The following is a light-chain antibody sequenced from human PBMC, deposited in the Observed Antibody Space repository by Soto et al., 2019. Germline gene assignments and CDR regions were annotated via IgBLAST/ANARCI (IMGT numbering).Light chain of an antibody. CDR1: QSVSSSD. V-gene: IGKV3-20*01. Sequence: EVVLTQSPGTLSLSPGERATLSCRASQSVSSSDLAWYQQKPGQAPRLLISGASGRATGIPDRFSASGSGTDFTLTISSLEPEDFAVYYCQQYNNWPRTFGHGTKVGI. J-gene: IGKJ1*01. CDR2: GAS. CDR3: QQYNNWPRT.